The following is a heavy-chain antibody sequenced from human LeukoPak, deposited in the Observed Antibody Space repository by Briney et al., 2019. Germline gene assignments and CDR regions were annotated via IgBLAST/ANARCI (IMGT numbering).Heavy chain of an antibody. CDR2: ISSGSSYI. D-gene: IGHD3-22*01. CDR3: ARETFYDSSGGFDY. CDR1: GFTFSSYS. V-gene: IGHV3-21*01. J-gene: IGHJ4*02. Sequence: GGSLRLSCAASGFTFSSYSMNWVRQAPGKGLEWVSSISSGSSYIYYADSVKGRFTISRDNAKNSLYLQMNSLRAEDTAVYYCARETFYDSSGGFDYWGQGTLVTVSS.